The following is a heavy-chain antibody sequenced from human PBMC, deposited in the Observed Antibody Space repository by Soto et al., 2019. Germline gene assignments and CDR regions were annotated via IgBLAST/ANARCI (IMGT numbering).Heavy chain of an antibody. CDR1: GLTFSKAD. Sequence: EVQVSESGRGLVQPGGSLRLSCAASGLTFSKADMSWVRQAPGKGLEWVSAITGSGVNTYYADSVKGRFTVSRDNSKNTLFLQMNSLRVEDTAIYYCATHSWDHWGQGTLVTVSS. CDR3: ATHSWDH. J-gene: IGHJ4*02. V-gene: IGHV3-23*01. CDR2: ITGSGVNT.